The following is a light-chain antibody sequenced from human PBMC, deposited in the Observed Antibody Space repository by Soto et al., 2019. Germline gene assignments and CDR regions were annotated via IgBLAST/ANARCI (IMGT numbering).Light chain of an antibody. Sequence: EIVLTQSPVTLSLSPGERATLSCRASQSVTSFLAWYQQKPGQAPRLLIYDVSNRATGIPARFSGSGSGTDFTLTISSLAPEDFAVYYCQQRSNWPLTFGGGTKVEMK. CDR2: DVS. J-gene: IGKJ4*01. CDR3: QQRSNWPLT. V-gene: IGKV3-11*01. CDR1: QSVTSF.